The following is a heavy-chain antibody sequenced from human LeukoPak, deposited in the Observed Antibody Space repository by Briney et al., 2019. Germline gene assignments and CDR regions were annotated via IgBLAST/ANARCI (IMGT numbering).Heavy chain of an antibody. D-gene: IGHD5-12*01. CDR2: ISAYNGNT. Sequence: GASMKVSCKASGYTFTSYAISWVRQAPGQGLEWMGWISAYNGNTNYAQKLQGRVTMTTDTSTSTAYMELRSLRSDDTAVYYCARDRSWLRGGPFDYWGQGTLVTVSS. CDR1: GYTFTSYA. CDR3: ARDRSWLRGGPFDY. V-gene: IGHV1-18*01. J-gene: IGHJ4*02.